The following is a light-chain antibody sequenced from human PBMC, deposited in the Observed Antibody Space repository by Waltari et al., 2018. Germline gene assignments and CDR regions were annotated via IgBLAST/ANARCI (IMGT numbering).Light chain of an antibody. CDR3: SSYAGSSVWV. V-gene: IGLV2-8*01. J-gene: IGLJ3*02. CDR1: SSDIGNYDY. Sequence: QSALTQPPSASGSPGQSVTISCTGSSSDIGNYDYVAWYQQRPAKAPERVIDEVTKRPSGGPDGFSGSRSGNTASLTVAGLQAADEADYYCSSYAGSSVWVFGGGTKLTVV. CDR2: EVT.